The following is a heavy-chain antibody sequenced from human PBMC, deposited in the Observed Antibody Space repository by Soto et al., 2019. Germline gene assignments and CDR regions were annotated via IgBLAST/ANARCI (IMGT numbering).Heavy chain of an antibody. CDR3: ARDQGGTYYDYVWGSYRPASFDY. CDR1: GYTFTSYD. CDR2: MNPDSGNT. V-gene: IGHV1-8*01. D-gene: IGHD3-16*02. Sequence: ASVKVSCKASGYTFTSYDINWVRQATGQGLEWMGWMNPDSGNTGYAQKFQGRVTITRDTSISTAYMELSSLRSEDTAVYYCARDQGGTYYDYVWGSYRPASFDYWGQGTLVTVSS. J-gene: IGHJ4*02.